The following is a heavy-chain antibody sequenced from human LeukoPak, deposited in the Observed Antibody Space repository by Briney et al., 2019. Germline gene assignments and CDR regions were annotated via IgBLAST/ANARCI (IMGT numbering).Heavy chain of an antibody. J-gene: IGHJ4*02. CDR3: ARGPTWSRSYYYFDY. D-gene: IGHD3-10*01. V-gene: IGHV1-8*01. CDR1: GYTFTSYD. CDR2: MNPNSGNT. Sequence: EASVKVSCKTSGYTFTSYDINWVRQATGQGHEWMGWMNPNSGNTGYAQKFQGRVTITRNTSISTAYMELSSLRSEDTAVYYCARGPTWSRSYYYFDYWGQGTLVTVSS.